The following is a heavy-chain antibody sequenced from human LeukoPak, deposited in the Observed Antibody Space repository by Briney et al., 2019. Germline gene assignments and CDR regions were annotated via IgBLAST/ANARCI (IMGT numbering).Heavy chain of an antibody. CDR3: AKPAKPLSSSWYDWFDP. CDR2: ISGSGGST. CDR1: GFTFSSYA. D-gene: IGHD6-13*01. Sequence: GGSLRLSCAGSGFTFSSYAMSWVRQAPGKGLEWVSAISGSGGSTYYADSVKGRFTISRDNSKNTLYLQMNSLRAEDTAVYYCAKPAKPLSSSWYDWFDPWGQGTLITVSS. J-gene: IGHJ5*02. V-gene: IGHV3-23*01.